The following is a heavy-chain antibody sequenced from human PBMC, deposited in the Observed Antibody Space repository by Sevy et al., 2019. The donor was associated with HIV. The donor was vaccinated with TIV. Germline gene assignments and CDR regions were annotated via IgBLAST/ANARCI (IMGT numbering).Heavy chain of an antibody. CDR3: ATEYSNGFDY. V-gene: IGHV3-33*01. D-gene: IGHD4-4*01. CDR2: IWTEGDDE. Sequence: GGSLRLSCAAFGFTFSTHAMHWVRQAPGNGLEWVAVIWTEGDDESYADSVRGRFTISRENSKNTLYLQMNSLRSEDTAVYYCATEYSNGFDYLGQGTWVTVSS. CDR1: GFTFSTHA. J-gene: IGHJ4*02.